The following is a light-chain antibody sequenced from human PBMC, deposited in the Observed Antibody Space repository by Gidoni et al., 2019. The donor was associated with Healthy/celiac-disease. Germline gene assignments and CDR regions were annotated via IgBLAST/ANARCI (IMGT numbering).Light chain of an antibody. Sequence: EIVMTQSPAPLSVSPGERATLSCRASQSVSSNLAWYQQKPGQAPRLLIYGASTRATGIPARFSGSGTGTEFSLTINSLQSEDSAVYYCQQYNNWPLYTFGQGTKLEIK. J-gene: IGKJ2*01. CDR1: QSVSSN. CDR3: QQYNNWPLYT. V-gene: IGKV3-15*01. CDR2: GAS.